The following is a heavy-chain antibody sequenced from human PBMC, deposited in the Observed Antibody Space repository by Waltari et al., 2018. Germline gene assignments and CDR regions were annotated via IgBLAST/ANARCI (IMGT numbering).Heavy chain of an antibody. CDR2: VGPTTET. CDR1: DFLTMTFY. J-gene: IGHJ5*01. CDR3: ARDSLDYGGWFDS. D-gene: IGHD4-17*01. V-gene: IGHV3-53*01. Sequence: EVELVESGGGLIQPGGSLRLSCAASDFLTMTFYMNWVRQVPGKGLEWVARVGPTTETEYTDSVKGRFSVSRDDSTNTVYLQMNSLRAEDTAIYYCARDSLDYGGWFDSWGQGAPVTVSS.